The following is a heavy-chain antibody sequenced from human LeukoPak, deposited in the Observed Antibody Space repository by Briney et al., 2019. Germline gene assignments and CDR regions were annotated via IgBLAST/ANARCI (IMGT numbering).Heavy chain of an antibody. V-gene: IGHV6-1*01. CDR3: TRMSDGWGMDV. CDR1: VDTVFRSSAA. CDR2: TYFRSKWNN. J-gene: IGHJ6*01. D-gene: IGHD2-2*03. Sequence: PLRTLSLTSAISVDTVFRSSAACRWARHSPWRGLEWLGRTYFRSKWNNDYEISEKSRITINPDTSKNQYSLQLNSVTPDDTAVYYSTRMSDGWGMDV.